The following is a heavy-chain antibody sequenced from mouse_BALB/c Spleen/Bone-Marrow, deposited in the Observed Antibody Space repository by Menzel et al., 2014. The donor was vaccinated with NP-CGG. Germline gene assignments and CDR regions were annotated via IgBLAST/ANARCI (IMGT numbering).Heavy chain of an antibody. D-gene: IGHD1-1*01. Sequence: VQLQQSGAELVKPGASVKLSCKASGYTFTSYWMHWVKQRPGQGLEWIGEINPSNGRTNYNEKFKSKATLTVDKSSSTAYVQLSSLTSEDSAVYYCARRTTTVVATDYWGQDTTLTVSS. CDR2: INPSNGRT. J-gene: IGHJ2*01. CDR1: GYTFTSYW. V-gene: IGHV1S81*02. CDR3: ARRTTTVVATDY.